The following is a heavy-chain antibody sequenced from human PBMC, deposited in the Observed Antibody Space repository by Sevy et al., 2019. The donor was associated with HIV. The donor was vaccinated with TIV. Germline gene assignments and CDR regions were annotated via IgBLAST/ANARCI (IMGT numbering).Heavy chain of an antibody. CDR3: AGDWVTYYYGSGSYYSTNFDY. CDR2: ISAYNGNR. CDR1: GYTFTSYG. Sequence: ASVKVSCKASGYTFTSYGISWVRQAPGQGLEWMGWISAYNGNRNYAQMLQGRVTMTTDTSTSTAYMELRSLRTDDTAVYYCAGDWVTYYYGSGSYYSTNFDYWGQGTLVTVSS. J-gene: IGHJ4*02. V-gene: IGHV1-18*01. D-gene: IGHD3-10*01.